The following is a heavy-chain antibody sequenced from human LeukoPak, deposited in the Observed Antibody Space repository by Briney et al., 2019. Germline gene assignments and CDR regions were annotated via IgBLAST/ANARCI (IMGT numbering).Heavy chain of an antibody. CDR1: GGSISSSSYY. CDR2: IYYSGST. CDR3: ARGPYGGVPRPYYFDY. J-gene: IGHJ4*02. V-gene: IGHV4-61*01. Sequence: SETLSLTCSVSGGSISSSSYYWSWIRQPPGKGLEWIGYIYYSGSTNYNPSLKSRVTISVDTSKNQFSLKLSSVTAADTAVYYCARGPYGGVPRPYYFDYWGQGTLVTVSS. D-gene: IGHD4/OR15-4a*01.